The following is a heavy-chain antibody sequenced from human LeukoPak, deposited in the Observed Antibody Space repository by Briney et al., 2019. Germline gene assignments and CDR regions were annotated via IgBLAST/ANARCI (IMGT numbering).Heavy chain of an antibody. CDR3: AGGYDSSGYYLDDYYYYGMDV. V-gene: IGHV3-72*01. J-gene: IGHJ6*02. CDR1: GFTFSNAW. CDR2: TRNKANSYTT. D-gene: IGHD3-22*01. Sequence: QSGGSLRLSCATSGFTFSNAWMNWVRQAPGKGLEWVGRTRNKANSYTTEYAASVKGRFTISRDDSKNSLYLQMNSLKTEDTAVYYCAGGYDSSGYYLDDYYYYGMDVWGQGTTVTVSS.